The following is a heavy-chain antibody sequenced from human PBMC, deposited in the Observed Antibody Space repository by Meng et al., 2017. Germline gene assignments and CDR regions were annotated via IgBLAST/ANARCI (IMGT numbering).Heavy chain of an antibody. V-gene: IGHV3-74*01. CDR1: GFTFSSYW. J-gene: IGHJ5*02. Sequence: GGSLRLSCAASGFTFSSYWMHWVRQAPGKGLVWVSRINSDGSSTSYADSVKGRFTISRDNAKNTLYLQMNSLRAEDTAVYYCARDPRDFWSGYYISWFDPWGQGTLVTVSS. CDR2: INSDGSST. D-gene: IGHD3-3*01. CDR3: ARDPRDFWSGYYISWFDP.